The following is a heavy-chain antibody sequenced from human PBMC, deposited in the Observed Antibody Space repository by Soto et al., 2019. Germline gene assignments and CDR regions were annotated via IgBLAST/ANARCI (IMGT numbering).Heavy chain of an antibody. J-gene: IGHJ4*02. D-gene: IGHD1-1*01. V-gene: IGHV1-69*12. CDR1: GGTFSSYA. CDR2: IIPIFGTA. Sequence: QVQLVQSGAEVKKPGSSVKVSCKASGGTFSSYAISWVRQAPGQGLEWMGGIIPIFGTANYAQKFQGRVTXXAXEXRSAAYVELSSLRSEDTAVYYCAGDKVVERVGEFDYWGQGTLVTVSS. CDR3: AGDKVVERVGEFDY.